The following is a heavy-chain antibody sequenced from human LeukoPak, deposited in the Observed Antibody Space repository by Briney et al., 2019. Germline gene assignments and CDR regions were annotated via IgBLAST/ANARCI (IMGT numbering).Heavy chain of an antibody. Sequence: GGSLRLSCTASGFTFGDYAMSWVRQAPGKGLEWVGFIRSKAYGGTTEYAASVKGRFTISRDDSKSIAYLQMNSLKTEDTAVYYCRLGDDYGDYVGRHRTDYWGQGALVTVSS. J-gene: IGHJ4*02. CDR2: IRSKAYGGTT. CDR3: RLGDDYGDYVGRHRTDY. CDR1: GFTFGDYA. V-gene: IGHV3-49*04. D-gene: IGHD4-17*01.